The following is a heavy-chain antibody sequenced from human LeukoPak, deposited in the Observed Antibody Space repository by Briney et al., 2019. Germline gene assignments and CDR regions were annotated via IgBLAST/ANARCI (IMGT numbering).Heavy chain of an antibody. V-gene: IGHV3-74*01. CDR1: GFTFSSYW. CDR3: ARATQWLVSPFDY. CDR2: INSDGSST. D-gene: IGHD6-19*01. Sequence: GGSLRLSCAASGFTFSSYWMHWVRQVPGKGLVWVSRINSDGSSTSYADSVKGRFTISRDNAKNTLYLQMNSLRAEDTAVYYRARATQWLVSPFDYWGQGTLVTVSS. J-gene: IGHJ4*02.